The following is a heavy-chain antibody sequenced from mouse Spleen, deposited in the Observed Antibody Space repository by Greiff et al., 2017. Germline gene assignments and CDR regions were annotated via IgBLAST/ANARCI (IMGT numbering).Heavy chain of an antibody. CDR2: ISSGGGNT. V-gene: IGHV5-9*04. D-gene: IGHD4-1*01. CDR3: ALTGDYAMDY. Sequence: EVKLVESGGGLVKPGGSLKLSCAASGFTFSSYTMSWVRQTPAKRLEWVATISSGGGNTYYPDSVKGRFTISRDNARNTLYLQMSSLRSEDTAMYYCALTGDYAMDYWGQGTSVTVSS. J-gene: IGHJ4*01. CDR1: GFTFSSYT.